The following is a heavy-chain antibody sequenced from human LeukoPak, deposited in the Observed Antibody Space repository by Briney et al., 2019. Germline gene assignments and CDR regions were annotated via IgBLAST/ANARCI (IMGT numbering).Heavy chain of an antibody. J-gene: IGHJ4*02. CDR2: INPNSGGT. V-gene: IGHV1-2*02. CDR3: ARAPSLVFQDSSWYIY. D-gene: IGHD6-13*01. CDR1: GYTFTGYY. Sequence: ASVKASCKASGYTFTGYYIHWVRQAPGQGLEWMGWINPNSGGTNYAQKFQGRVTMTRDTSISTAYMELSRLRSDDTAVYYCARAPSLVFQDSSWYIYWGQGTLVTVSS.